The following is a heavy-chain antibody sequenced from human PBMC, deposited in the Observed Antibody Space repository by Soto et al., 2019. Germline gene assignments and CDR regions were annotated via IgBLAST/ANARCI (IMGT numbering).Heavy chain of an antibody. CDR1: GYTFTSYD. D-gene: IGHD4-17*01. J-gene: IGHJ6*03. CDR2: MNPNSGNT. CDR3: ARYGGYGDYVPYYYMDV. V-gene: IGHV1-8*01. Sequence: ASVKVSCKASGYTFTSYDINWVRQATGQGLEWMGWMNPNSGNTGYAQKFQGRVTMTRNTSISTAYMELSSLRSEDTAVYYCARYGGYGDYVPYYYMDVWGKGTTVTVPS.